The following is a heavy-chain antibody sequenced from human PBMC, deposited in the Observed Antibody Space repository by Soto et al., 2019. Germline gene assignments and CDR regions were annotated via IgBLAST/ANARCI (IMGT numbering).Heavy chain of an antibody. V-gene: IGHV3-23*01. Sequence: EVQLLQSGGGLVRPGGSLRLSCAASGFTFSNYALNWVRPAPGKGLEWVSIISGSGGITHYADSVKGRFTISRDNSRETLYLQINNLRVEDTAVYYCGRPESTFSCGNGPDYWGQGTLVTVSS. CDR1: GFTFSNYA. CDR3: GRPESTFSCGNGPDY. D-gene: IGHD1-26*01. CDR2: ISGSGGIT. J-gene: IGHJ4*02.